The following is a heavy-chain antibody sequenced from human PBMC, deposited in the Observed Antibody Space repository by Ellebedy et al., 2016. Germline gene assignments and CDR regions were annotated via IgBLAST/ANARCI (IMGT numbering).Heavy chain of an antibody. J-gene: IGHJ5*02. V-gene: IGHV3-30*04. D-gene: IGHD5-24*01. CDR3: ARGLAVAMATVFDP. CDR1: GFTFTSYA. CDR2: TSYDGSDK. Sequence: GESLKISCAASGFTFTSYAMHWVRQAPGKGLEWVAVTSYDGSDKYHADSVKGRFTISRDNSKNTVYLQMNSLRAEDTAVYYCARGLAVAMATVFDPWGQGTLVTVSS.